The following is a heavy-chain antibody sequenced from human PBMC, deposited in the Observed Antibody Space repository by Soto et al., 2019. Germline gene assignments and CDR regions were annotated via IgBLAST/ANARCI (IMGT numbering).Heavy chain of an antibody. V-gene: IGHV3-33*08. Sequence: QVQLVESGGGVVQPGGSLRLSCTTSGFTFNTYGMYWVRQAPGKGLEWVAIIWYDGSNKYYGDSVKGRFTISRDNSKNTLYLEMNGLRAENTALYYCARVDCPDAYCYSWPFNYGVDVWGQGTTVTVSS. CDR1: GFTFNTYG. D-gene: IGHD2-15*01. J-gene: IGHJ6*02. CDR3: ARVDCPDAYCYSWPFNYGVDV. CDR2: IWYDGSNK.